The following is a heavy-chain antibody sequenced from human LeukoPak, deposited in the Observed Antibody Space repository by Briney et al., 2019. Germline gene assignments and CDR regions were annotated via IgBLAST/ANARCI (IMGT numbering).Heavy chain of an antibody. CDR1: GGSVTSGGYY. J-gene: IGHJ6*02. D-gene: IGHD6-6*01. CDR3: ARISAGRYGMDV. CDR2: VYYTGST. Sequence: PSETLSLTCTVSGGSVTSGGYYWSWIRQHPEKGLEWIGYVYYTGSTYYNPSLKSRVTISSDTSKNQFSLKVSSVTAADTAVYYCARISAGRYGMDVWARGPRSPSP. V-gene: IGHV4-31*03.